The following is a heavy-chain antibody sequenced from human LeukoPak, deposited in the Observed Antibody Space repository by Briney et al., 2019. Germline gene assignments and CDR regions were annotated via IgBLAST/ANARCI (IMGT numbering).Heavy chain of an antibody. V-gene: IGHV3-49*04. Sequence: LSLTCTVSGGSIFSYYWSWVRQAPGKGLEWVGFIRSKAYGGTTEYAASVKGRFTISRDDSKNIAYLQMDSLKTEDTVVYYCTRVRSGSPTFDYWGQGTLVTVSS. CDR3: TRVRSGSPTFDY. D-gene: IGHD6-19*01. J-gene: IGHJ4*02. CDR1: GGSIFSYY. CDR2: IRSKAYGGTT.